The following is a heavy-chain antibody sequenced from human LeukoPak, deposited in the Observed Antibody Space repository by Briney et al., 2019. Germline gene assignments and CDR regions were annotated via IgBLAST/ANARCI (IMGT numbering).Heavy chain of an antibody. J-gene: IGHJ4*02. D-gene: IGHD3-10*01. V-gene: IGHV3-64*01. CDR3: ARGTAMVRGVTTIFDY. CDR1: GFTSSSYA. CDR2: ISSNGGST. Sequence: GGSLGLSGAASGFTSSSYAMHWVRQAPGKGLEYFSAISSNGGSTYYANSVKGRFTISRDNSKNTLYLQMGSLRAEDMAVYYCARGTAMVRGVTTIFDYWGQGTLVTVSS.